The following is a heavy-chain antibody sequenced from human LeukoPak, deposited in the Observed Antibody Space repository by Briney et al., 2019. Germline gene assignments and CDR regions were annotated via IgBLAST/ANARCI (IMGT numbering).Heavy chain of an antibody. CDR1: GFTFSSYA. Sequence: GGSLRLSCAASGFTFSSYAMSWVRQAPGKGLEWVSAISGSDPGTYYADSVKGRFTISRDNSKNTLYLQMNSLRVEDTAVYYCAKVRTRWTMVRGVPYMDVWGKGTTVTVSS. J-gene: IGHJ6*03. CDR3: AKVRTRWTMVRGVPYMDV. D-gene: IGHD3-10*01. CDR2: ISGSDPGT. V-gene: IGHV3-23*01.